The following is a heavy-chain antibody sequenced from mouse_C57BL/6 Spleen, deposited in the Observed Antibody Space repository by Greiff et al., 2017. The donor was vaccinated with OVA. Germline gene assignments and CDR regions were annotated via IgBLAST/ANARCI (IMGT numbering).Heavy chain of an antibody. D-gene: IGHD1-1*01. Sequence: QVQLQQPGAELVMPGASVKLSCKASGYTFTSYWMHWVKQRPGQGLEWIGEIDPSDSYTNYNQKFKGKSTLTVDKSSSTAYMQLSSLTSEDSAVYYCARSRYYGSTPYAMDYWGQGTSVTGSS. J-gene: IGHJ4*01. CDR1: GYTFTSYW. CDR3: ARSRYYGSTPYAMDY. CDR2: IDPSDSYT. V-gene: IGHV1-69*01.